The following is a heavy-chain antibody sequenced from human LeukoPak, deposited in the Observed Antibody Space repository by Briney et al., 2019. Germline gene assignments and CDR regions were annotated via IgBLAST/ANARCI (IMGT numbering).Heavy chain of an antibody. V-gene: IGHV3-74*01. CDR2: IDEHGTTI. Sequence: GESLRLSCAASGFTFSRYWMHWVRQAPGEGLVWVSRIDEHGTTIDYADSVRDRFTISRDNAKNTLHLHMNSLRAEDTAMYYCTRDVGGAGSHWGQGSLVTVSS. D-gene: IGHD3-10*01. CDR3: TRDVGGAGSH. CDR1: GFTFSRYW. J-gene: IGHJ4*02.